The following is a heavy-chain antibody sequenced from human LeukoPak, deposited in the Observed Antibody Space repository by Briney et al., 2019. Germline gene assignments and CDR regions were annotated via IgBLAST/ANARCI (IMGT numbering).Heavy chain of an antibody. CDR2: ISSNGGST. J-gene: IGHJ4*02. CDR1: GFTFSSYS. D-gene: IGHD6-13*01. CDR3: VKEGIPGYSSGWYRVDY. Sequence: PGGSLRLSCSASGFTFSSYSMHWVRQAPGKGLEYVSAISSNGGSTYYADSVKGRFTISRDNSKNTLYLQMSSLRAEDTAVYYCVKEGIPGYSSGWYRVDYWGQGTLVTVSS. V-gene: IGHV3-64D*06.